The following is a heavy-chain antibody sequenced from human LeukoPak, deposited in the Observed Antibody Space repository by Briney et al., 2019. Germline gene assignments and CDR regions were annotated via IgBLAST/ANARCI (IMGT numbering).Heavy chain of an antibody. V-gene: IGHV4-59*01. CDR3: ARDGPYSSSWYGGYNWFDP. CDR1: GGSISSYY. Sequence: PSETLSLTCSVSGGSISSYYWSWIRQPPGRGLEWIGFIEYTGSTDYSPSLKSRLTISVDTSKNLFSLKLSSVSAADTAVYYCARDGPYSSSWYGGYNWFDPWGQGTLVTVSS. J-gene: IGHJ5*02. CDR2: IEYTGST. D-gene: IGHD6-13*01.